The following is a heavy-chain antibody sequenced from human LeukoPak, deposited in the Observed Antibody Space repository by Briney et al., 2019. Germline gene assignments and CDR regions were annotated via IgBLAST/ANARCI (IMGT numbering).Heavy chain of an antibody. D-gene: IGHD6-13*01. CDR3: ARDTAAASSGRLDP. J-gene: IGHJ5*02. V-gene: IGHV6-1*01. CDR1: GDSVSSNSAA. CDR2: TYYRSKWHN. Sequence: SQTLSLTCAISGDSVSSNSAAWHWLRQSPSRGLECLGRTYYRSKWHNDYAVSVKSRITINPDTSKNQFYLPLNSVTAEDSAEYCCARDTAAASSGRLDPWGQGTLVTVSS.